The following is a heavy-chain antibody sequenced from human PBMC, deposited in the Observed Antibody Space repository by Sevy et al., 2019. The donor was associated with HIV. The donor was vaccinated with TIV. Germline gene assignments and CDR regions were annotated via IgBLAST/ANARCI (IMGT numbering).Heavy chain of an antibody. CDR2: ISSSSGYI. D-gene: IGHD3-22*01. Sequence: GGSLRLSCAASGFTLSSDSMNWVRQAPGKGLEWVSSISSSSGYIYYADSVKGRFTISRDNAKNSLYLQMNSLRAEDTAVYYCARVGQNYYDSSGYYYPSFWDYWGQGTLVTVSS. V-gene: IGHV3-21*01. J-gene: IGHJ4*02. CDR3: ARVGQNYYDSSGYYYPSFWDY. CDR1: GFTLSSDS.